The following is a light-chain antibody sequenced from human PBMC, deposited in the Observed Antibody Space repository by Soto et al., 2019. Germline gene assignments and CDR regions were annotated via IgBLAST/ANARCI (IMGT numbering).Light chain of an antibody. CDR3: ALYVGSGTVV. J-gene: IGLJ2*01. V-gene: IGLV8-61*01. CDR1: SASVLTSYY. CDR2: STN. Sequence: QAVVSQEPSFSVSPGETVTLTCGLTSASVLTSYYPSWYQQTPGQAPRKLIYSTNIRSSGVPDRFSGSILGNKAALTITGAQADDESDYYCALYVGSGTVVFGGGTKLTVL.